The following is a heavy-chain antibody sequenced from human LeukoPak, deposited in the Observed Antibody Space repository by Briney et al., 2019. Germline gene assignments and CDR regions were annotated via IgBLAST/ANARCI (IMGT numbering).Heavy chain of an antibody. Sequence: GESLKISCQGSGYTFTNYWIAWVRQMPDKGLEWMGIIYPGDSDTRYSPSFQGQVTISADKSITTAYLQWSSLKASDTAMYYCARHRLATGNVRGFDIWGQGTMVTVSS. J-gene: IGHJ3*02. CDR3: ARHRLATGNVRGFDI. V-gene: IGHV5-51*01. CDR2: IYPGDSDT. CDR1: GYTFTNYW. D-gene: IGHD5-24*01.